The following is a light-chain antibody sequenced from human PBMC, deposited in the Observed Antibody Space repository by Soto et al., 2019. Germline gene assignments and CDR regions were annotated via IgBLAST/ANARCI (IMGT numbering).Light chain of an antibody. Sequence: QSVLTQPPSVSAAPRKRVTISCSGSSSNIGNNAVNWYQQVPGKAPKLLVHFDDRVASGVSDRFSGSKSGTSASLAISELQSEDEADYYCASWDDSLNGPLFGGGTKLTVL. CDR1: SSNIGNNA. CDR3: ASWDDSLNGPL. CDR2: FDD. J-gene: IGLJ3*02. V-gene: IGLV1-36*01.